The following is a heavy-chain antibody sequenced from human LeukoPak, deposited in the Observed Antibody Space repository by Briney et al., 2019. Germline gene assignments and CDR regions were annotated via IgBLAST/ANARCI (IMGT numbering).Heavy chain of an antibody. J-gene: IGHJ4*02. CDR3: YYDRSGYGSLDY. Sequence: GGSLRLSCAASGFTFSSYAMHWVRQAPGKGLEWVAVISYDGSKKYYADSVKGRFTISRDNSKNKLYLQMNSLRAEDTAVYYCYYDRSGYGSLDYWGQGTMVTVSS. CDR2: ISYDGSKK. D-gene: IGHD3-22*01. CDR1: GFTFSSYA. V-gene: IGHV3-30-3*01.